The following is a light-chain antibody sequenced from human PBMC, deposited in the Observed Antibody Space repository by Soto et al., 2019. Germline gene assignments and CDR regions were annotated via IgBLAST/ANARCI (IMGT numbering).Light chain of an antibody. CDR1: QSVSSN. V-gene: IGKV3-11*01. CDR3: QQRSNWPWT. J-gene: IGKJ1*01. CDR2: DAS. Sequence: EIMVTQSPGTLSLTQGERAALSCGASQSVSSNLAWFQQKPGQAPRLLIYDASNMATGIPARFSGSGSGTDFTLTISSLEPEDFAVYYCQQRSNWPWTFGQGTKVDIK.